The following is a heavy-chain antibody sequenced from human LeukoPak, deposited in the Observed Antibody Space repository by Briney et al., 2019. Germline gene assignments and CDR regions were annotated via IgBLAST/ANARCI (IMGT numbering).Heavy chain of an antibody. V-gene: IGHV1-3*01. CDR2: INAGNGNT. CDR3: ARGVAAPYYFDY. D-gene: IGHD6-25*01. CDR1: GYTFTSYA. Sequence: ASVTVSCKASGYTFTSYAMHWVRQAPGQRLEWMGWINAGNGNTKYSQKFQGRVTITRDTSASTAYMELSSLRSEDTAVYYCARGVAAPYYFDYWGQGTLVTVSS. J-gene: IGHJ4*02.